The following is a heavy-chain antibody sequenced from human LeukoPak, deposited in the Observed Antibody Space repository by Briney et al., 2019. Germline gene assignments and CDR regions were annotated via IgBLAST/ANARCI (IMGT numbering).Heavy chain of an antibody. J-gene: IGHJ4*02. CDR1: GISISSGGYY. D-gene: IGHD3-10*01. CDR2: IYYSGST. V-gene: IGHV4-31*03. Sequence: TLSLTCTVSGISISSGGYYWSWIRQHPGEGLEWIGYIYYSGSTYYNPSLKSRVTISVDTSKNEFSLKLSSVTAADTAVYYCARVLVSMVRGAFDYWGQGTLVTVSS. CDR3: ARVLVSMVRGAFDY.